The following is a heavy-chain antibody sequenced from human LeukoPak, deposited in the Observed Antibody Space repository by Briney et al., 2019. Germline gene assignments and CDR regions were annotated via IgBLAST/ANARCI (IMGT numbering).Heavy chain of an antibody. CDR1: GFRFNNYA. D-gene: IGHD4-23*01. V-gene: IGHV3-23*01. CDR3: TKYAPPTTVVTRFFDS. Sequence: GGSLRLSCAASGFRFNNYAMTWVRQAPGRGLEWVSVIGSDGGGIQYADSVKGRFSISRDNSKDTLYLQMNSLRVDDTAIYFCTKYAPPTTVVTRFFDSWGQGTMVTVPS. CDR2: IGSDGGGI. J-gene: IGHJ4*02.